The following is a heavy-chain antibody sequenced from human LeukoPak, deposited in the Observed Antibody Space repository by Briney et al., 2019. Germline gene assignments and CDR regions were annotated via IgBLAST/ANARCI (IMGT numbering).Heavy chain of an antibody. D-gene: IGHD4-11*01. Sequence: ASVKVSCKASGYSFTGYYMHWVRQAPGQGLEWMGWINPKSGDTNYAQKFQGWVTMTRDTSISTAYLELSRLRSDDRAVYYCARGTRDYPFDYWGQGTLVTVSS. CDR2: INPKSGDT. J-gene: IGHJ4*02. CDR1: GYSFTGYY. V-gene: IGHV1-2*04. CDR3: ARGTRDYPFDY.